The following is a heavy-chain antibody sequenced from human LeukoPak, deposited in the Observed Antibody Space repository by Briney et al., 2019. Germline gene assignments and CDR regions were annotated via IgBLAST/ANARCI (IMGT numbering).Heavy chain of an antibody. CDR3: ARLYRRDGYNYAFDI. Sequence: SETLSLTCAVYGGSFSGYYWSWIRQPPGKGLEWIGEINHSGSTNYNPSLKSRVTISVDTPKNQFSLKLSSVTAADTAVYYCARLYRRDGYNYAFDIWGQGTMVAVSS. CDR2: INHSGST. J-gene: IGHJ3*02. CDR1: GGSFSGYY. V-gene: IGHV4-34*01. D-gene: IGHD5-24*01.